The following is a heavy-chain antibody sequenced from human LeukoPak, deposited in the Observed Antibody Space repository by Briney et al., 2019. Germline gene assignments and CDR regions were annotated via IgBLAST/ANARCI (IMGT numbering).Heavy chain of an antibody. Sequence: GESLKISCKGSGDTFTSYWIGWVRQMPGKGLEWMGIIYPGDSDTRYSPSFQGQVSISVDKSISTAYLQWSSLKASDTAMYYSARRGSGWYVDYWGQGTLVTVSS. D-gene: IGHD6-19*01. V-gene: IGHV5-51*01. CDR3: ARRGSGWYVDY. J-gene: IGHJ4*02. CDR1: GDTFTSYW. CDR2: IYPGDSDT.